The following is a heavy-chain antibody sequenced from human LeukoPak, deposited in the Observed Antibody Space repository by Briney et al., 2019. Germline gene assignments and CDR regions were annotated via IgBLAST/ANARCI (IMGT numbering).Heavy chain of an antibody. D-gene: IGHD2-2*01. V-gene: IGHV3-9*01. Sequence: GGSLRLSCAASGFTFDEYAMHWVRQAPGKGLEWVSGISWNSGRIAYADSVKGRFTISRDNAKNSLYLQMNSLRAEDTAVYYCAREYCSSTSCSLVDFWGQGTLVTVSS. CDR3: AREYCSSTSCSLVDF. CDR1: GFTFDEYA. J-gene: IGHJ4*02. CDR2: ISWNSGRI.